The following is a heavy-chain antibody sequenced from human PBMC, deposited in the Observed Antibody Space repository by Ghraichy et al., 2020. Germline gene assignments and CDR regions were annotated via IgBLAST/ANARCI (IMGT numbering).Heavy chain of an antibody. Sequence: ASVKVSCKASGYTFTSYAMHWVRQAPGQRLEWMGWINAGNGNTKYSQKFQGRVTITRDTSASTAYMELSSLRSEDTAVYYCARGLHYYYGMDVWGQGTTVTVSS. J-gene: IGHJ6*02. V-gene: IGHV1-3*01. CDR2: INAGNGNT. CDR3: ARGLHYYYGMDV. CDR1: GYTFTSYA.